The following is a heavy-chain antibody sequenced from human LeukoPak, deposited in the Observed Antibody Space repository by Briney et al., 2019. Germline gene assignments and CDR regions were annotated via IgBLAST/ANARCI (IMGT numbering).Heavy chain of an antibody. CDR2: IYHSGST. V-gene: IGHV4-30-2*01. CDR1: GGSISSGGYS. J-gene: IGHJ5*02. Sequence: PSQTLSLTCAVSGGSISSGGYSWSWIRQPPGKGLEWIRYIYHSGSTYYNPSLKSRVTISVDRSKNQFSLKLSSVTAADTAVYYCARVYSMVFGPWGQGTLVTVSS. CDR3: ARVYSMVFGP. D-gene: IGHD3-10*01.